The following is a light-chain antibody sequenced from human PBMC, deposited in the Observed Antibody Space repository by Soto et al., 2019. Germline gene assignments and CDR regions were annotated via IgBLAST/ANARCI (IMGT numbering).Light chain of an antibody. CDR1: QSISSW. CDR2: DAS. J-gene: IGKJ1*01. V-gene: IGKV1-5*01. CDR3: QQYNNYSWT. Sequence: DIQMTQSPSTLSASVGDRVTITCRASQSISSWLAWYQQKPGKAPKLLIYDASNLDSGVPSRFSGSGSGTEFTLTISSLQPDDFGTYYCQQYNNYSWTFGQGTKVEIK.